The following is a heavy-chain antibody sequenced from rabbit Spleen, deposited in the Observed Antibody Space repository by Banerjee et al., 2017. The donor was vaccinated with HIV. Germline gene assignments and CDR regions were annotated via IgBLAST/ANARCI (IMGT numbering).Heavy chain of an antibody. Sequence: QSLEESGGDLVKPGASLTLTCKASGFDFTSTFYMCWVRQAPGKGLELIACIDTSSGNTAYATWAKGRFTISKTSSTTVTLQMTSLTAADTATYFCARDLPDIIGWNFGFWGPGTLVTVS. CDR3: ARDLPDIIGWNFGF. CDR1: GFDFTSTFY. D-gene: IGHD1-1*01. V-gene: IGHV1S40*01. CDR2: IDTSSGNT. J-gene: IGHJ3*01.